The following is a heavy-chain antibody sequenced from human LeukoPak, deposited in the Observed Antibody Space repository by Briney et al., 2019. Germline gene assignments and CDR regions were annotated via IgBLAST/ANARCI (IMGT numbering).Heavy chain of an antibody. CDR3: ARSIVPLGYFDY. J-gene: IGHJ4*02. CDR2: IYSGGST. D-gene: IGHD2-2*01. Sequence: GGSLRLSCAASGFTVSSNYMSWVRQAPGKGLEWVSVIYSGGSTYYADSVKGRFTISRDNSKNTLYLQMNSLRAEDTAVSYCARSIVPLGYFDYWGQGTLVTVSS. CDR1: GFTVSSNY. V-gene: IGHV3-66*02.